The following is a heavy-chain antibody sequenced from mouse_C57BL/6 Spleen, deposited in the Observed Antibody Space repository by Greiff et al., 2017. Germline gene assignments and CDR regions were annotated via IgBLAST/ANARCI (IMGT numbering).Heavy chain of an antibody. V-gene: IGHV1-81*01. D-gene: IGHD2-1*01. J-gene: IGHJ1*03. Sequence: VQLQQSGAELARPGASVKLSCKASGYTFTSYGISWVKQRTGQGLEWIGEIYPRSGNTYYNEKFKGKATLTADKSSSTAYMELRSLTSEDSAVYFCARRGNDWYFDGWGTGATVTVSS. CDR3: ARRGNDWYFDG. CDR2: IYPRSGNT. CDR1: GYTFTSYG.